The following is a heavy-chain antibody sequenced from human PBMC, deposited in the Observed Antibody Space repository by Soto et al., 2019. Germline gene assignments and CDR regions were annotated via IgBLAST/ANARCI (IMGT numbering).Heavy chain of an antibody. Sequence: QVQLVESGGGVVQPGRSLRLSCVASGFTFSDYGIHWVRQAPGKGLEWVALIWHDGSNEYYADSVKGRFTISRDNSKNTLYLQMNSLRAEDTAVYYCARGLWSFDYWGQGNLVTVSS. CDR2: IWHDGSNE. CDR1: GFTFSDYG. D-gene: IGHD5-18*01. CDR3: ARGLWSFDY. J-gene: IGHJ4*02. V-gene: IGHV3-33*01.